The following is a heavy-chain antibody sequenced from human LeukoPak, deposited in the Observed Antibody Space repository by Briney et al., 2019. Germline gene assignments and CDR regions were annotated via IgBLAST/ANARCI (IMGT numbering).Heavy chain of an antibody. J-gene: IGHJ6*03. CDR2: ISSSSSCI. Sequence: GGSLRLSCAASGFTFSSYSMNWVRQAPGKGLEWVSSISSSSSCIYYADSVKGRFAISRDNAKNPLYLQMNSLRAEDTAVYYCARVSVDIVATTRDTAMANYYYYYMDVWGKGTTVTVSS. D-gene: IGHD5-12*01. V-gene: IGHV3-21*01. CDR1: GFTFSSYS. CDR3: ARVSVDIVATTRDTAMANYYYYYMDV.